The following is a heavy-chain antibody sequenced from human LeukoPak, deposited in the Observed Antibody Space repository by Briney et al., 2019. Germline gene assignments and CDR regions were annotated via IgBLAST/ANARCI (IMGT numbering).Heavy chain of an antibody. J-gene: IGHJ4*02. D-gene: IGHD3-10*01. CDR1: GFIFSSYA. Sequence: GGSLRLSCTASGFIFSSYAMTWVRQAPGKGVEWVSALSGTGGTRYYANSLKGRFTISRDNSKNTVYLQMNSLRADDTAVYYCAKDRIGTYYFFDSWGQGTLVTVSS. CDR3: AKDRIGTYYFFDS. CDR2: LSGTGGTR. V-gene: IGHV3-23*01.